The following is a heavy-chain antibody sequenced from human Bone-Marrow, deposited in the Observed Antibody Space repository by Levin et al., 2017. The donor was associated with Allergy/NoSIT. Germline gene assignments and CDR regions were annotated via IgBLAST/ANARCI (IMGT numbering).Heavy chain of an antibody. J-gene: IGHJ3*01. CDR3: ARPSSSATRHAFDA. Sequence: GASVKVSCAVSGFTVSVNDMSWVRQAPGKGLEGVSDISGGGTTYYADSVKGRFTISRDSSKNTLYLQMNSLRVEDTAVYYCARPSSSATRHAFDAWGQGTMVTVSS. V-gene: IGHV3-53*01. D-gene: IGHD1-1*01. CDR2: ISGGGTT. CDR1: GFTVSVND.